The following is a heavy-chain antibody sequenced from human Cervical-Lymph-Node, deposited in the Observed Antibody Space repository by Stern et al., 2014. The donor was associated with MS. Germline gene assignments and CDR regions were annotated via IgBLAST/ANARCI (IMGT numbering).Heavy chain of an antibody. CDR3: AKEGIAVASFDY. CDR1: GFTFSLYA. J-gene: IGHJ4*02. CDR2: ISGTDSST. V-gene: IGHV3-23*04. Sequence: VQLVQSGGDLAQPGGSLRLSCAVSGFTFSLYAMSWVRQAPGKGLEWVSAISGTDSSTYYAETVKGRFTSSRDNSKYTLYLQMNNLRAEDTAVYYCAKEGIAVASFDYWGQGTLVTVSS. D-gene: IGHD6-19*01.